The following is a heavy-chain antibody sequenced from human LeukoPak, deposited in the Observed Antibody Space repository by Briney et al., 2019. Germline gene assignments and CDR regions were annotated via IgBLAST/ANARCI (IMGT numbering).Heavy chain of an antibody. CDR3: ARQRRVDYSDP. D-gene: IGHD4-11*01. CDR1: GYSFTSYW. V-gene: IGHV5-10-1*01. J-gene: IGHJ5*02. Sequence: AESLRISCKGSGYSFTSYWISWVRQMPGKGLELMGRIDPSDSYINYSPSFQGHVTISADKSISTAYLQWSSLKASDTAMYYCARQRRVDYSDPWGQGTLVTVSS. CDR2: IDPSDSYI.